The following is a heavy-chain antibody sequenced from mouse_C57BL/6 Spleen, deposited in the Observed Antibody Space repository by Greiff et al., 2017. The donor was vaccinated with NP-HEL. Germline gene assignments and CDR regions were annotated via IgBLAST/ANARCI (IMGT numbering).Heavy chain of an antibody. CDR1: GFTFSSYT. D-gene: IGHD1-1*01. CDR3: ARGDYGSRPGFAY. J-gene: IGHJ3*01. V-gene: IGHV5-9*01. Sequence: EVMLVESGGGLVKPGGSLKLSCAASGFTFSSYTMSWVRQTPEKRLEWVATISGGGGNTYYPDSVKGRFTISRDNAKNTLYLQMSSLRSEDTALYYCARGDYGSRPGFAYWGQGTLVTVSA. CDR2: ISGGGGNT.